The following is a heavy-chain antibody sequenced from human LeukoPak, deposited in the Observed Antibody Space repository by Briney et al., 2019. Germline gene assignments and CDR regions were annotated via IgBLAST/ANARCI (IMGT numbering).Heavy chain of an antibody. Sequence: GGSLRLSCAASRFTLSNYWMSWVRQAPGKGLEWVANIKQDGSETYYVDSVKGRFTISRGNAKNSLSLQMNSLRAEDTAMYYCARQRGSGCLDYWGQGTLVTVSS. D-gene: IGHD6-19*01. CDR1: RFTLSNYW. CDR3: ARQRGSGCLDY. J-gene: IGHJ4*02. CDR2: IKQDGSET. V-gene: IGHV3-7*01.